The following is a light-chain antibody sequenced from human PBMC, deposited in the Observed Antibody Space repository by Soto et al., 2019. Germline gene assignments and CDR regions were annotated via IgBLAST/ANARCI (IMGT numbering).Light chain of an antibody. J-gene: IGLJ1*01. CDR1: SSDIDAYNC. V-gene: IGLV2-14*01. Sequence: QSVLTQPASVSGSPGQSITISCTGTSSDIDAYNCVSWDHQCPGKAPKLMIFEVNNRPSGVSNRFSGSKSGNTASLTFSGLQAEDEADYYCSSYTSSSTLYVFGTGTKVTVL. CDR3: SSYTSSSTLYV. CDR2: EVN.